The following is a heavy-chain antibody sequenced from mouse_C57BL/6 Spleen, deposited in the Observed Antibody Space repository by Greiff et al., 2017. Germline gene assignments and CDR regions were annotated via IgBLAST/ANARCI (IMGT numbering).Heavy chain of an antibody. D-gene: IGHD2-4*01. CDR1: GYAFSSSW. V-gene: IGHV1-82*01. CDR3: ARHDYDVGDAMDY. Sequence: QVQLQQSGPELVKPGASVKISCKASGYAFSSSWMNWVKQRPGKGLEWIGRIYPGDGDTNYNGKFKGKATLTADKSSSTAYMQLSSLTSEDSAVYFCARHDYDVGDAMDYWGQGTSVTVSS. J-gene: IGHJ4*01. CDR2: IYPGDGDT.